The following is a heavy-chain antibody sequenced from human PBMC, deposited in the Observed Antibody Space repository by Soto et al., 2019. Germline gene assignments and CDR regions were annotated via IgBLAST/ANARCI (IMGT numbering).Heavy chain of an antibody. V-gene: IGHV3-74*01. D-gene: IGHD6-19*01. J-gene: IGHJ4*02. CDR2: TCRYGREL. Sequence: PGGSLRLSCAASGFTFSTYCMHWVRHTPGTGLVWVSRTCRYGRELYYADSVKGLFTISRDDAKNTLYLQMDSLRVEDTGIYYCVRGSTAWRGVDYCGQAALVTVSS. CDR1: GFTFSTYC. CDR3: VRGSTAWRGVDY.